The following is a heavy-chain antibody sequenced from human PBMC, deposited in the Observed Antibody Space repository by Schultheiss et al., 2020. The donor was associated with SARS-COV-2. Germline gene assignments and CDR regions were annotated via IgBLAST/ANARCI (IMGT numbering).Heavy chain of an antibody. V-gene: IGHV4-38-2*02. D-gene: IGHD1-26*01. J-gene: IGHJ4*02. CDR3: ARQSGRYYFDY. CDR2: IYHSGST. CDR1: GGSISSGYY. Sequence: SETLSLTCTVSGGSISSGYYWGWIRQPPGKGLEWIGSIYHSGSTYYNPSLKSRVTISVDTSKNQFSLKLSSVTAADTAVYYCARQSGRYYFDYWGQGTLVTVSS.